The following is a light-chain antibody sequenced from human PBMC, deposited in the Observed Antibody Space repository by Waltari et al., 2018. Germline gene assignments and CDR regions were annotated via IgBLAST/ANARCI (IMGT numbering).Light chain of an antibody. CDR3: QSFDRSSVV. CDR1: IGNIARKP. Sequence: NFVLNQPHSVSESPRKTVTISCTGSIGNIARKPVQGFQQRPGSAPTTVIYDDNQRPSGVPDRFSGSIDRSSNSASLTISGLTTEDEADYYCQSFDRSSVVFGGGTKLTVL. J-gene: IGLJ2*01. CDR2: DDN. V-gene: IGLV6-57*02.